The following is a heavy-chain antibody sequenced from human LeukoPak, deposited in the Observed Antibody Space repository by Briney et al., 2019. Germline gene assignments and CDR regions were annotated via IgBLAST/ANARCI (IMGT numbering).Heavy chain of an antibody. CDR1: GGSISSSY. CDR2: IYYGGST. V-gene: IGHV4-59*01. CDR3: APFGY. J-gene: IGHJ4*02. Sequence: SETLSLTCTVSGGSISSSYWTWIRQPPGKGLEWIGYIYYGGSTNYNPSLKSRVTISVDTSKNQFSLKLGSVTAADTAVYYCAPFGYWGQGTLVTVSS.